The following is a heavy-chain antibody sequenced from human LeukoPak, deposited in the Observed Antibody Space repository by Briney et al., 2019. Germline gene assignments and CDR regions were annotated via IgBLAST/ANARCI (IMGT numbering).Heavy chain of an antibody. CDR1: GGAFSGYY. CDR2: INHSGST. Sequence: SETLSLTCAVYGGAFSGYYWSWFRQPPGKGLEWIGEINHSGSTKYNPSLKSRVTISVDTSKNQFSLKLSSVPAADTAVYYCARGLGVVVVAATSYYFDYWGQGTLVTVSS. V-gene: IGHV4-34*01. J-gene: IGHJ4*02. D-gene: IGHD2-15*01. CDR3: ARGLGVVVVAATSYYFDY.